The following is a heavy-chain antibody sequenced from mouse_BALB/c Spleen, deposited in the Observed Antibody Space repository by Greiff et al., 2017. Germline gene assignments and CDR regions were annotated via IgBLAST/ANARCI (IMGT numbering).Heavy chain of an antibody. D-gene: IGHD2-10*02. J-gene: IGHJ4*01. CDR1: GYSFTGYF. CDR3: GRGEYWGAMDY. Sequence: VHVKQSGPELVKPGASVKISCKASGYSFTGYFMNWVKQSHGKSLEWIGRINPYNGDTFYNQKFKGKATLTVDKSSSTAHMELLSLTSEDSAVYYCGRGEYWGAMDYWGQGTSVTVSS. CDR2: INPYNGDT. V-gene: IGHV1-37*01.